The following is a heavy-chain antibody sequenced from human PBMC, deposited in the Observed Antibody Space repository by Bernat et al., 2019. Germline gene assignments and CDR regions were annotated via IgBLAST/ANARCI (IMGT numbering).Heavy chain of an antibody. CDR2: ISYDGIDK. CDR1: GFTFSTYA. CDR3: ARDKGYSSSSGSLGY. V-gene: IGHV3-30-3*01. D-gene: IGHD6-6*01. J-gene: IGHJ4*02. Sequence: QVQLVESGGGVVQPGRSLRLSCTASGFTFSTYAMHWVRQAPGKGLEWVAVISYDGIDKSYADSVKCRFTISRDNSKNTLFLQMNSLRPEDTAVYYCARDKGYSSSSGSLGYWGQGTLVTVSS.